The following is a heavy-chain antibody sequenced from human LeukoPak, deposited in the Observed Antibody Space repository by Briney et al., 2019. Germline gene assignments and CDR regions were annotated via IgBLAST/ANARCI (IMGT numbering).Heavy chain of an antibody. CDR2: ISNDGGGT. V-gene: IGHV3-23*01. J-gene: IGHJ1*01. D-gene: IGHD4-17*01. CDR1: GVIFNNYG. CDR3: AKDENYGDYSVYFHH. Sequence: GGSLRVSCAASGVIFNNYGVIGVRQGPGRGLEWVSAISNDGGGTQYADFVEGRFTISRENSQNTLYLQMNSLRAEYTAVYYCAKDENYGDYSVYFHHWGQPSLPTASS.